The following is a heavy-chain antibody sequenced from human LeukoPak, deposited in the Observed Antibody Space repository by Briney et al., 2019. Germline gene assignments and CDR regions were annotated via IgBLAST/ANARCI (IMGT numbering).Heavy chain of an antibody. V-gene: IGHV3-66*01. CDR1: EFSVGSNY. J-gene: IGHJ6*03. Sequence: GGSLRLSCAASEFSVGSNYMTWVRQAPGKGLEWVSLIYSGGSTYYAESVKGRFTISRDNSKNTLYLQMNSLRAEDTAVYYCAKGSKEVLFTRDHCMDVWGKGTTVTISS. CDR3: AKGSKEVLFTRDHCMDV. D-gene: IGHD3-3*01. CDR2: IYSGGST.